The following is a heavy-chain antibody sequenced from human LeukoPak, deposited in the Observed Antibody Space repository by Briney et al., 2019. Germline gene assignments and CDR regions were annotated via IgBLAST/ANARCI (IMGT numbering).Heavy chain of an antibody. CDR1: GGSISSSSYY. CDR2: IYYSGST. J-gene: IGHJ4*02. CDR3: AREVAAAGNDY. D-gene: IGHD6-13*01. V-gene: IGHV4-39*07. Sequence: SETLSLTCTVSGGSISSSSYYWGWIRQPPGKGLEWIGTIYYSGSTYYNPSLKSRVTISVDKSKNQFSLKLSSVTAADTAVYYCAREVAAAGNDYWGQGTLVTVSS.